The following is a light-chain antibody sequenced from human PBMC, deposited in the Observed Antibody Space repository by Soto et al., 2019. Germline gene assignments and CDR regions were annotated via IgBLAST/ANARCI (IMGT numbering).Light chain of an antibody. V-gene: IGKV1-27*01. CDR2: AAS. Sequence: FQMTQSPSSLSASVGDRVTITCRASQGINNHLAWFQQKPGKVPKVLIYAASTLQSGVPSQFSGSGSGTDFTLTISSLQLEDVSTYYCQNYNSAPPAGTFGGGTKVEIK. J-gene: IGKJ4*01. CDR3: QNYNSAPPAGT. CDR1: QGINNH.